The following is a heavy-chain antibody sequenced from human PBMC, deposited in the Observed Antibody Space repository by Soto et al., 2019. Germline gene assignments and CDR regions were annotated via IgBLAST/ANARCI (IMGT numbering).Heavy chain of an antibody. D-gene: IGHD1-7*01. CDR1: GYTFTSYD. J-gene: IGHJ4*02. CDR2: MNPNSGNT. V-gene: IGHV1-8*01. CDR3: ARDRKTGTTNDY. Sequence: ASVKVSCKASGYTFTSYDINWVRQATGQGLEWMGWMNPNSGNTGYAQKFQGRVTMARNTSISTAYMELSSLRSEDTAVYYCARDRKTGTTNDYWGQGTLVTVS.